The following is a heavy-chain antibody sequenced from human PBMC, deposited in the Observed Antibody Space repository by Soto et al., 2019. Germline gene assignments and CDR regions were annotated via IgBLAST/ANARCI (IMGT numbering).Heavy chain of an antibody. J-gene: IGHJ4*02. V-gene: IGHV4-30-4*01. CDR1: GGSISSGDYY. D-gene: IGHD3-3*01. CDR2: IYYSGST. CDR3: AKDPQAWSGPYYFDY. Sequence: TLSLTCTVSGGSISSGDYYWSWIRQPPGKGLEWIGYIYYSGSTYYNPSLKSRVTISVDTSKNQFSLKLSSVTAADTALYYCAKDPQAWSGPYYFDYWGQGTLVTVSS.